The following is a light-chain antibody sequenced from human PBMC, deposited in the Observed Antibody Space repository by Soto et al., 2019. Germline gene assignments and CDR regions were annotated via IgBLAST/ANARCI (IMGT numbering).Light chain of an antibody. Sequence: VLTQSPGTQSLSPGERATLSCRASQSVSSSYLAWYQQKPGQAPRPLIYAASRRATGIPDRFSGSGSGTDFTLTISGLEPEDFAVYYCQQYGSSPRTFGQGTKVDIK. CDR1: QSVSSSY. J-gene: IGKJ1*01. CDR2: AAS. V-gene: IGKV3-20*01. CDR3: QQYGSSPRT.